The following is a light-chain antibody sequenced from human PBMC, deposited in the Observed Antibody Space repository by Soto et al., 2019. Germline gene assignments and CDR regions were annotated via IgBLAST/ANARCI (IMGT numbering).Light chain of an antibody. Sequence: DIQMTQSPSSLSASVGDRVTITCRASQGISNYLAWYQQRPGKVPKLLIYGAFTLQSGVPSRFIGSGSGTEFTLTISSLQPEDVATYYCQNYHSAPPLTFGGGTKVEIK. CDR3: QNYHSAPPLT. CDR1: QGISNY. CDR2: GAF. V-gene: IGKV1-27*01. J-gene: IGKJ4*01.